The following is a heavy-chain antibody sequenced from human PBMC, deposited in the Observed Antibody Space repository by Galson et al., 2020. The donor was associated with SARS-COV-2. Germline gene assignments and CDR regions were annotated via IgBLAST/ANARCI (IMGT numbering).Heavy chain of an antibody. J-gene: IGHJ6*02. Sequence: SETLSLTCTVSGGSISSGGYYWSWIRQHPGKGLEWIGYIYYSGSTYYHPSLQRPVTLSVDTSKNQFSLKLSSVTAADTAVYYCARAGGATVTTYRWYYGMDVWGQGTTVTVSS. CDR3: ARAGGATVTTYRWYYGMDV. D-gene: IGHD4-17*01. CDR1: GGSISSGGYY. V-gene: IGHV4-31*01. CDR2: IYYSGST.